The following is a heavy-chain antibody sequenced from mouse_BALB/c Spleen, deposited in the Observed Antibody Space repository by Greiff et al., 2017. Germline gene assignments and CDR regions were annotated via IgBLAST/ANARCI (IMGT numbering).Heavy chain of an antibody. D-gene: IGHD6-1*01. CDR3: ARPPIPTLYAMDY. Sequence: EVQLQQSGAELVKPGASVKLSCTASGFNIKDTYMHWVKQRPEQGLEWIGRIDPANGNTKYDPKFQGKATITADTSSNTAYLQLSSLTSEDTAVYYCARPPIPTLYAMDYWGQGTSFTVSS. V-gene: IGHV14-3*02. J-gene: IGHJ4*01. CDR1: GFNIKDTY. CDR2: IDPANGNT.